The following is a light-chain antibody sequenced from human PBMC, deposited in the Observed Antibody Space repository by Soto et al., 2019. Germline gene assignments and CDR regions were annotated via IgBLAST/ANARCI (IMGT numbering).Light chain of an antibody. CDR2: AAS. Sequence: DIQMTQAPSSLSASVGDRVTITCRASQSIRNDLGWYQQKPGKAPKLLIYAASTLQNGVPSRFRGSGSGTEFTLTISSLQPEDFATYYCQHHNSYLALTFGGGTKVEIK. J-gene: IGKJ4*01. CDR1: QSIRND. V-gene: IGKV1-17*01. CDR3: QHHNSYLALT.